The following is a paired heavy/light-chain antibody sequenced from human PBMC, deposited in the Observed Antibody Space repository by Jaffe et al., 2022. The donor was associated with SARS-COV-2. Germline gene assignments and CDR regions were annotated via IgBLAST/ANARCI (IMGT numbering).Light chain of an antibody. Sequence: DIVMTQTPLSSPVTLGQPASISCRSSQSLVHSDGNTYLSWLQQRPGQPPRLLIYKISNRFSGVPDRFSGSGAGTDFTLKISRVEAEDVGVYYCMQATQFPWTFGQGTKVEIK. CDR2: KIS. V-gene: IGKV2-24*01. CDR3: MQATQFPWT. J-gene: IGKJ1*01. CDR1: QSLVHSDGNTY.
Heavy chain of an antibody. Sequence: QVQLQQWGAGLLKPSETLSLTCAVYGGSFSGYYWSWIRQPPGKGLEWIGEINHSGSTNYNPSLKSRVTISVDTSKNQFSLKLSSVTAADTAVYYCASAGPTHLTRYGSGRNYYYMDVWGKGTTVTVSS. CDR1: GGSFSGYY. CDR2: INHSGST. V-gene: IGHV4-34*01. D-gene: IGHD3-10*01. J-gene: IGHJ6*03. CDR3: ASAGPTHLTRYGSGRNYYYMDV.